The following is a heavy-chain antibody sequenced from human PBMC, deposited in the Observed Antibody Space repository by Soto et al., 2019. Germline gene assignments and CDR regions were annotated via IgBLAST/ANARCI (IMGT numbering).Heavy chain of an antibody. D-gene: IGHD1-26*01. V-gene: IGHV3-74*01. CDR2: ANPDGSTT. Sequence: EVQLVESGEGLVQPGGSLRLSCAASKFSFSGYWMHWVRQAPGKGLMWVSRANPDGSTTTYADSVKGRFTSPRDNAKNTVFLQKNSLRADDTAVYYCAKVASGSYDWFEPWGQGTLVTVST. J-gene: IGHJ5*02. CDR1: KFSFSGYW. CDR3: AKVASGSYDWFEP.